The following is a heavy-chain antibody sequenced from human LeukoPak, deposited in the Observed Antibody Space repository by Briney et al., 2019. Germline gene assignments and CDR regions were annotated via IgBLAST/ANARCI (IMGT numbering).Heavy chain of an antibody. Sequence: PSETLSLTCTVSGGSISSSSYYWGWIRQPPGKGLEWIGSIYYSGSTYYNPSLKSRVTISVDRSKNQFSLKLSSVTAADTAVYYCARGVLGYCSGGSCYSGYYFDYWGQGTLVTVSS. D-gene: IGHD2-15*01. J-gene: IGHJ4*02. CDR3: ARGVLGYCSGGSCYSGYYFDY. CDR1: GGSISSSSYY. V-gene: IGHV4-39*07. CDR2: IYYSGST.